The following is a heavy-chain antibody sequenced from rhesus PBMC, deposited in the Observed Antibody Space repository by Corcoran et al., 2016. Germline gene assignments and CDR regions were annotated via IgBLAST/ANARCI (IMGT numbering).Heavy chain of an antibody. CDR2: ISNGGGST. J-gene: IGHJ1*01. CDR1: GFTFSSYG. CDR3: AKDGVVVSATPGYFEF. D-gene: IGHD2-8*01. V-gene: IGHV3S5*01. Sequence: EVQLVESGGGLVQPGGSLRLSCAASGFTFSSYGMSWVRQAPGKGLELVSYISNGGGSTYNAASVKGRLTSSRDNSKNTLSLQMNSLRAEDTAVYYCAKDGVVVSATPGYFEFWGQGALVTVSS.